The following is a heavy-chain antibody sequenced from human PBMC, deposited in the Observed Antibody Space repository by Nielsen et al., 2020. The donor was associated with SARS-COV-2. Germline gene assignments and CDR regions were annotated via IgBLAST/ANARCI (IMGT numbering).Heavy chain of an antibody. J-gene: IGHJ5*02. Sequence: GSLRLSCTVSGGSISSYYWSWIRQPPGKGLEWIGYIYYSGSTNYNPSLKSRVTISVDTSKNQFSLKLSSVTAADTAVYYCARGTQWDCSGGSCYSYWFDPWGQVTLVTVSS. CDR2: IYYSGST. CDR3: ARGTQWDCSGGSCYSYWFDP. CDR1: GGSISSYY. V-gene: IGHV4-59*01. D-gene: IGHD2-15*01.